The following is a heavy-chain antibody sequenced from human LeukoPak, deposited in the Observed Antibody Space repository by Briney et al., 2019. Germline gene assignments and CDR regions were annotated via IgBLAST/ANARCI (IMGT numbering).Heavy chain of an antibody. J-gene: IGHJ4*02. CDR3: ASGAYYFDY. CDR2: INHSGST. V-gene: IGHV4-34*01. CDR1: GGSFSGYY. Sequence: PSETLSLTCAVYGGSFSGYYWSWIRQPPGKGLEWIGEINHSGSTNYNPSLKSRVTISVDTSENQFSLKLSSVTAADTAVYYCASGAYYFDYWGQGTLVTVSS.